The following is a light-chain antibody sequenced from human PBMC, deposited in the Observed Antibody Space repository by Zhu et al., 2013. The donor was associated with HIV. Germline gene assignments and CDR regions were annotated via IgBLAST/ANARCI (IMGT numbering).Light chain of an antibody. CDR1: QNVSSD. CDR2: GAS. V-gene: IGKV3-15*01. CDR3: QQYYDWPLT. J-gene: IGKJ4*01. Sequence: EIVMTQSPATLSVSPGERATLSCRASQNVSSDLAWYQLKPGQAPRLLIYGASTRATGIPASRFSASGSGTEFTLTISSLQSEDSAVYYCQQYYDWPLTFGGGTKMEIK.